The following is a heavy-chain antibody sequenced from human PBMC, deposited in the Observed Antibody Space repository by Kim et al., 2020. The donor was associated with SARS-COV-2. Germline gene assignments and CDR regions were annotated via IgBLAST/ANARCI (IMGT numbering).Heavy chain of an antibody. J-gene: IGHJ6*02. CDR3: ARVGYSYGYVYYGMDV. D-gene: IGHD5-18*01. CDR2: MSSSGSTI. Sequence: GGSLRLSCAASGFTFSSYEMNWVRQAPGKGLEWVSYMSSSGSTIYYADSVKGRFTISRDNAKNSLYLQMNSLRAEDTAVYYCARVGYSYGYVYYGMDVWGQGTTVTVSS. CDR1: GFTFSSYE. V-gene: IGHV3-48*03.